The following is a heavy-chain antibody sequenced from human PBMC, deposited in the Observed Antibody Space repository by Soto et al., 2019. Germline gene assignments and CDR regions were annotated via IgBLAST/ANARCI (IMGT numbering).Heavy chain of an antibody. CDR1: GGSISSYY. CDR2: IYYSGGT. V-gene: IGHV4-59*01. Sequence: SETLSLTCTVSGGSISSYYWSWIRQPPGKGLEWIGYIYYSGGTNYNPSLKSRVTISVDTSKNQFSLKLSSVTAADTAVYYCASLVADNYYYYYYMDVWGKGTTVTVSS. CDR3: ASLVADNYYYYYYMDV. J-gene: IGHJ6*03. D-gene: IGHD2-15*01.